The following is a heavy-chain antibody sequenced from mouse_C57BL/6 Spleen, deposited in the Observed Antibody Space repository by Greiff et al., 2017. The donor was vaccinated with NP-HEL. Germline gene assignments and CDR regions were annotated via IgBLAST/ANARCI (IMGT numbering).Heavy chain of an antibody. Sequence: VTLMESGAALSRPVSSVPMSCKASGYTFTSYTMHWVTQRPGPGLEWIGYLNPSSGYTKYNQKFKDKATLTADKSSSTAYMQLSSLTSEDSAVYYCARMGELGGYFDVWGTGTTVTVSS. CDR2: LNPSSGYT. J-gene: IGHJ1*03. D-gene: IGHD4-1*01. V-gene: IGHV1-4*01. CDR3: ARMGELGGYFDV. CDR1: GYTFTSYT.